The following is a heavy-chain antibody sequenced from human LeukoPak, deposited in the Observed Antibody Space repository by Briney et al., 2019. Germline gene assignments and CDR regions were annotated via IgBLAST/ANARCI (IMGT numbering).Heavy chain of an antibody. D-gene: IGHD3-9*01. CDR2: IIPILGIA. V-gene: IGHV1-69*04. J-gene: IGHJ3*02. CDR3: ARARYFDWFGAFDI. CDR1: GGTFSSYA. Sequence: GASVKVSCKASGGTFSSYAISWVRQAPGQGLEWMGRIIPILGIANYAQKFQGRVTITADKSTSTAYMELSSLRSEDTAVYYCARARYFDWFGAFDIWGQGTMVTVPS.